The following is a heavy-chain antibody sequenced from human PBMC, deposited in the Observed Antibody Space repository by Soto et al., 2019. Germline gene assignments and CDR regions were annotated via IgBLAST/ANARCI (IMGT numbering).Heavy chain of an antibody. J-gene: IGHJ6*02. V-gene: IGHV1-58*01. CDR2: IVVGSGNT. Sequence: SVKVSCKASGFTVTSSAVQWVRQAGGQRVEWIGWIVVGSGNTNYAQKFEERGTITRDMTTNTAYMELSGLRSEDTAVYYCAADPHYYGSGDYYYYGLDVWGQGTTVTVSS. D-gene: IGHD3-10*01. CDR3: AADPHYYGSGDYYYYGLDV. CDR1: GFTVTSSA.